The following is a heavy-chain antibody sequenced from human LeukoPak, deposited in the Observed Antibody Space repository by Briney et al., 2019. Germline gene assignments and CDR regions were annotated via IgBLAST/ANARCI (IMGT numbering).Heavy chain of an antibody. D-gene: IGHD6-19*01. V-gene: IGHV1-2*02. CDR3: ARENNSGWYRKAAFDY. CDR1: GYTFTGYY. J-gene: IGHJ4*02. CDR2: INPNSGGT. Sequence: ASVKVSCKASGYTFTGYYVHWVRQAPGQGLEWMGWINPNSGGTNYAQKFQGRVTLTRDTSISTAYMEVNSLESDDTAVYYCARENNSGWYRKAAFDYWGQGTLVTVTS.